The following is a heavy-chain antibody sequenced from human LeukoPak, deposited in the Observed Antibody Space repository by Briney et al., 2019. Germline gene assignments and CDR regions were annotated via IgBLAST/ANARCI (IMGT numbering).Heavy chain of an antibody. D-gene: IGHD3-10*01. V-gene: IGHV3-23*01. CDR2: ISGSGGST. Sequence: GGALRLSCAASGFSLRSYAMCWVREALGKGLEWVFAISGSGGSTYYAESVKGRFSISRDTTQSTRYLLMSRLRAEDTAVYYCAKDQEKDHYYGSGSGYWGQGALVTVSS. J-gene: IGHJ4*02. CDR1: GFSLRSYA. CDR3: AKDQEKDHYYGSGSGY.